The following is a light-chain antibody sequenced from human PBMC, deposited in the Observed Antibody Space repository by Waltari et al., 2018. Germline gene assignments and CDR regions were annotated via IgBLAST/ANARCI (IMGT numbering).Light chain of an antibody. CDR3: QQYNDKYS. CDR1: EKIADN. J-gene: IGKJ2*03. CDR2: DAS. V-gene: IGKV3-15*01. Sequence: VLTQSPATLSVSPGEEVTLSCRASEKIADNLAWYQQRPGQAPRLLIYDASTRASDIPARFSGSGSGTEFTLTISSLQPEDIAVYYCQQYNDKYSFGQGTKLGI.